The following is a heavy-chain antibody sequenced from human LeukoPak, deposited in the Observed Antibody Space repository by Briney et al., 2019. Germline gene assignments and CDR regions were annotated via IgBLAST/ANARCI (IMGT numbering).Heavy chain of an antibody. CDR3: AKGGYCSSTSCYPPTD. CDR2: ISGSGGST. CDR1: GFTFSSYA. D-gene: IGHD2-2*01. Sequence: GGSLRLSCAASGFTFSSYAMHWVRQAPGKGLEWVPAISGSGGSTYYADSVKGRFTISRDNSKNTLYLQMNSLRAEDTAVYYCAKGGYCSSTSCYPPTDWGQGTLVTVSS. J-gene: IGHJ4*02. V-gene: IGHV3-23*01.